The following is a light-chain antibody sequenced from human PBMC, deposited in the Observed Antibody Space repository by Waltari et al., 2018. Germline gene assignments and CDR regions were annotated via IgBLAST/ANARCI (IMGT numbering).Light chain of an antibody. CDR3: LLYMGSGIWV. Sequence: QTVVTQEPSFPVSPGGTATLTFSFSSGSLPTSSHPSWYQQSPGQTPRTLVYKANIRSSGVPGRFSGSVLGNKAVLIITGAQAEDESTYYCLLYMGSGIWVFGGGTKLTVL. CDR2: KAN. V-gene: IGLV8-61*01. CDR1: SGSLPTSSH. J-gene: IGLJ3*02.